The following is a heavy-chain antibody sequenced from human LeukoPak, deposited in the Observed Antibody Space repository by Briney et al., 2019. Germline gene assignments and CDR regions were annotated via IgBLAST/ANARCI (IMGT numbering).Heavy chain of an antibody. J-gene: IGHJ4*02. CDR1: GFTFSGHT. CDR3: LKGGWGSVLDH. D-gene: IGHD7-27*01. Sequence: GGSLRLSCAASGFTFSGHTMTWVRQAPGKGLEWVSAISDNGRRPYYADSVKGRFTISRDNSKNTLYVQMNSLRADDTAVYYCLKGGWGSVLDHWGQGTLVTVSS. CDR2: ISDNGRRP. V-gene: IGHV3-23*01.